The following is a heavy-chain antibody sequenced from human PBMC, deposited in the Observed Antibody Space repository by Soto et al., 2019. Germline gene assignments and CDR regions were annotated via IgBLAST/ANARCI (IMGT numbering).Heavy chain of an antibody. CDR1: GGSISSSNHY. V-gene: IGHV4-39*01. CDR2: ISCSGST. Sequence: SETLSLTCTVSGGSISSSNHYWGWIRQPPGKGLEWIGTISCSGSTYYNPSLKSRVTISVDTSKKQFSLKLTSVTAADTAVYYCAGLYYDILTGPNPFDCWGQGTLVTVSS. J-gene: IGHJ4*02. D-gene: IGHD3-9*01. CDR3: AGLYYDILTGPNPFDC.